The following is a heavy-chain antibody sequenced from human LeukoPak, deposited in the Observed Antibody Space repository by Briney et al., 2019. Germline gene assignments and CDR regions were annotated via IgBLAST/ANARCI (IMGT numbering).Heavy chain of an antibody. CDR3: AREPRGYSYGL. CDR2: IKDDGSET. J-gene: IGHJ4*02. V-gene: IGHV3-7*01. CDR1: RFTFSNYW. Sequence: GGSLRLSCAASRFTFSNYWMAWVRQAPGKGLEWVANIKDDGSETYYVASVRGRFTISRDNAKDSLYLQMNSLRAEDTAVYYCAREPRGYSYGLWGRGTLVTVSS. D-gene: IGHD5-18*01.